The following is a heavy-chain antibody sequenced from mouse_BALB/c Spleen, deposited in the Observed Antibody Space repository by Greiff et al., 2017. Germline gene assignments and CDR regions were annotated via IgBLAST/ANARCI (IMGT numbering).Heavy chain of an antibody. CDR3: AREATVYYAMDY. Sequence: VQLQQPGAELVKPGTSVKLSCKASGYNFTSYWINWVKLRPGQGLEWIGDIYPGSGSTNYNEKFKSKATLTVDTSSSTAYMQLSSLASEDSALYYCAREATVYYAMDYWGQGTSVTVSS. D-gene: IGHD3-2*02. CDR1: GYNFTSYW. V-gene: IGHV1-55*01. CDR2: IYPGSGST. J-gene: IGHJ4*01.